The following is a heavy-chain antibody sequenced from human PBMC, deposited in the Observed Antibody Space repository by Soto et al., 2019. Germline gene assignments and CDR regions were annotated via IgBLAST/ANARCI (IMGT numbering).Heavy chain of an antibody. CDR3: ASEDCRNNCLKGFGY. V-gene: IGHV1-2*02. D-gene: IGHD2-15*01. CDR2: INDKSGNP. CDR1: GYIFTDYY. Sequence: QVQMVQSGAEVKKPGDSVKVSCKASGYIFTDYYLHWVRQAPGQGFEWVGGINDKSGNPKYVPKFQGRVTVTRDTSTSTVYMELNRRTSDDTAVYFCASEDCRNNCLKGFGYWGQGTLVTVSS. J-gene: IGHJ4*02.